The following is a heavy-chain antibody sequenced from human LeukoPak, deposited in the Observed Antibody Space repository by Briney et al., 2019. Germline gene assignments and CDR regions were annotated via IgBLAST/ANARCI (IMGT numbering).Heavy chain of an antibody. Sequence: ASVKVSCKASGGTFRNYAISWVRQPPGQGLEWMGGMIPIFGTANYPQKVHGRVTITPDESTSPAYMELSSLRSEDTAVYYCARDALSLRGTTGYYYYYDMDVWGKGTTVTVSS. V-gene: IGHV1-69*13. J-gene: IGHJ6*03. D-gene: IGHD1-7*01. CDR2: MIPIFGTA. CDR3: ARDALSLRGTTGYYYYYDMDV. CDR1: GGTFRNYA.